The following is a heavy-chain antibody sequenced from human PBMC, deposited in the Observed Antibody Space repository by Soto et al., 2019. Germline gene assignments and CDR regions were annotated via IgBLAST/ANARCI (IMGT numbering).Heavy chain of an antibody. CDR1: GYTFTTYY. V-gene: IGHV1-46*03. Sequence: QVHLVQSGAEVKQPGASVKVSCKASGYTFTTYYIHWVRQAPGQGLEWMGRSNPSGDSTSYVQKFQGRLSMTRDTSSGTVYMELRSLRSDDTAVYFCARGWTSVTNSGFDYWGQGTLVTVSS. J-gene: IGHJ4*02. D-gene: IGHD4-17*01. CDR3: ARGWTSVTNSGFDY. CDR2: SNPSGDST.